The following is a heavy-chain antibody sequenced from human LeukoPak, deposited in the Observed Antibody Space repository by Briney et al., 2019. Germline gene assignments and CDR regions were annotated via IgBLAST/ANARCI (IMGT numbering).Heavy chain of an antibody. D-gene: IGHD1-26*01. Sequence: PGGSLRLSCAASGFTFSSYAMSWVRQAPGEGLEWVSTISGSGDNTYYADSVKGRFTFSRDNSKSTLYLQMNSLRAEDTAVYYCAKDLAGSGSYSFDYWGQGTLVTVSS. CDR1: GFTFSSYA. CDR3: AKDLAGSGSYSFDY. CDR2: ISGSGDNT. J-gene: IGHJ4*02. V-gene: IGHV3-23*01.